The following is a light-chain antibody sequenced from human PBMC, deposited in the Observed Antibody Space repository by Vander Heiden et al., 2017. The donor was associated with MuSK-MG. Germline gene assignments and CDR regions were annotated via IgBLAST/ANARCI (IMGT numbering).Light chain of an antibody. V-gene: IGKV3-11*01. J-gene: IGKJ3*01. CDR1: QSVSSY. CDR2: VAS. Sequence: EIVLTQSPATLPLYPGARATLPRRASQSVSSYVPWYLETPGHAPRLLIHVASSAATGIPARFSGSGSGTDFTLTISSLEPEDCEVYYCYYRQEWPPPFTFGPGTKVDIK. CDR3: YYRQEWPPPFT.